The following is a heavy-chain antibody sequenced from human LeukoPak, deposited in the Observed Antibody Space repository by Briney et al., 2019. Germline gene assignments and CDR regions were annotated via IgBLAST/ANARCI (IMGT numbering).Heavy chain of an antibody. V-gene: IGHV3-48*03. J-gene: IGHJ4*02. CDR2: ISSSGSTI. CDR3: ARPKGPERGYSYGYIFYY. D-gene: IGHD5-18*01. CDR1: GFTFSSYE. Sequence: GGSLRLSCAASGFTFSSYEMNWVRQAPGKGLEWVSYISSSGSTIYYANSVKGRFTISRDNAENSLYLQMNSLRAEDTAVYYCARPKGPERGYSYGYIFYYWGQGTLVTVSS.